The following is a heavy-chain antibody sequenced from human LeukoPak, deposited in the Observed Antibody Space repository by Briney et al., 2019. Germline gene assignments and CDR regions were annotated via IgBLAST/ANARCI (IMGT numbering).Heavy chain of an antibody. CDR3: ARARDYDILTDYYYYYGMDV. Sequence: ASVKVSCKASGYTFTGYYMHWVRQGPGQGLEWMGWINPNSGGTNYAQKFQGRVTMTRDTSISTAYMELSRLRSDDTAVYYCARARDYDILTDYYYYYGMDVWGQGTTVTVSS. D-gene: IGHD3-9*01. CDR1: GYTFTGYY. J-gene: IGHJ6*02. V-gene: IGHV1-2*02. CDR2: INPNSGGT.